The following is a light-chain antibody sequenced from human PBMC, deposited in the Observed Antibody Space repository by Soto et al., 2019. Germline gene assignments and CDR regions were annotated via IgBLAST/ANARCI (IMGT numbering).Light chain of an antibody. V-gene: IGKV1-12*01. Sequence: DIQMTQSPSSVSASVGDRVTITCRASQGITICLAWYQQKPGKAPKLLIYRASNLQSGVPSRFSGSGSGTEVTLTISGLQPADFATYYCQQTTTFPLTFGGGTKVEIK. CDR1: QGITIC. CDR3: QQTTTFPLT. J-gene: IGKJ4*02. CDR2: RAS.